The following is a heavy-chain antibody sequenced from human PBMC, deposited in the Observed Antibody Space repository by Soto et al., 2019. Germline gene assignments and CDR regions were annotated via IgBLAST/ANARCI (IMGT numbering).Heavy chain of an antibody. V-gene: IGHV4-34*01. Sequence: QVQLQQWGAGLLKPSETLSLTCAVYGGSFSGYYWSWIRQPPGKGLEWIGEINHSGSTNYNPSLKSRVTISVDTSKNQFSLKLSSVTAADTAVYYCARGQPVMWYYYYGMDVWGQGTTVTVSS. CDR3: ARGQPVMWYYYYGMDV. CDR1: GGSFSGYY. CDR2: INHSGST. D-gene: IGHD6-6*01. J-gene: IGHJ6*02.